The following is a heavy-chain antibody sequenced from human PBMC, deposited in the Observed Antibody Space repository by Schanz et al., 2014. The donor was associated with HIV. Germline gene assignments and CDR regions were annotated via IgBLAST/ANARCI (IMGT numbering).Heavy chain of an antibody. CDR2: INGDRT. J-gene: IGHJ6*02. V-gene: IGHV3-23*01. D-gene: IGHD6-19*01. Sequence: EVQLLESGGGLVQPGGSLRLSCEASGFTFSDYAMSWARQAPGKGLQWVSTINGDRTYYTGSVKGRFTISRDNSKKTLHLQMNSLRPEDTAVYYCSTDIAVAGRGGMDLWGQGTTVTVAS. CDR1: GFTFSDYA. CDR3: STDIAVAGRGGMDL.